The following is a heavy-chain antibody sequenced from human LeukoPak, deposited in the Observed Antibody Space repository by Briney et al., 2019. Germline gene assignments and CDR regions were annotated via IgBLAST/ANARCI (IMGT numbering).Heavy chain of an antibody. CDR1: GYTFTNYA. Sequence: ASVKVSCKASGYTFTNYAVHWLRQAPGQRLEWMGWINAGNGNTEYSQNFQDRVTITRDTSATTAYMELSSLRSEDTAVYYCARGSYFYGSGSFMGSDYWGQGTLVTVSS. CDR3: ARGSYFYGSGSFMGSDY. CDR2: INAGNGNT. D-gene: IGHD3-10*01. J-gene: IGHJ4*02. V-gene: IGHV1-3*01.